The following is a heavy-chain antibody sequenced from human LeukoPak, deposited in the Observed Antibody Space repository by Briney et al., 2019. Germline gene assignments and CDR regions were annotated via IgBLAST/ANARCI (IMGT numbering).Heavy chain of an antibody. CDR3: ARAIGVTCISTSCYSFDY. Sequence: GRSLRLSCVASGFIFDDYAIHWVRQAPGKGLEWVSGISWNSGSIGYADSVKGRFSISRDNAKNSLYLQINSLRTEDTALYYCARAIGVTCISTSCYSFDYWGQGTLVTVSS. CDR2: ISWNSGSI. CDR1: GFIFDDYA. V-gene: IGHV3-9*01. J-gene: IGHJ4*02. D-gene: IGHD2-2*02.